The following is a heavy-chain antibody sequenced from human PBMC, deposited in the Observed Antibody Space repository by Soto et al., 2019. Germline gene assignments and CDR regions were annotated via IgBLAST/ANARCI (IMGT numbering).Heavy chain of an antibody. Sequence: GESLKISCQCSGYSFTSYWIGWVRQMPGKGLEWMGIIYPGDSDTRYSPSLQGQVTISADKSISTAYLQWSSLKASDTAMYYCARWGTGGYYDIYYYYGMDVWGQGTTVTVSS. D-gene: IGHD3-22*01. CDR3: ARWGTGGYYDIYYYYGMDV. CDR1: GYSFTSYW. J-gene: IGHJ6*02. CDR2: IYPGDSDT. V-gene: IGHV5-51*01.